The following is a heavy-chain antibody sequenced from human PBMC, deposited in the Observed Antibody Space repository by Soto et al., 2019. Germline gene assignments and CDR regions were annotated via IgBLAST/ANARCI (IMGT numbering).Heavy chain of an antibody. CDR2: IYYSGST. Sequence: SETLSLTXTVSGGSINSGGYYWSWIRQHPGRGLEWIGYIYYSGSTYYNPSLKSRVTISVDTSKNQFSLRLSSVTAADTAVYYCARSHCTGGSCYSGAFNICGQGTMVTVSS. CDR1: GGSINSGGYY. V-gene: IGHV4-31*02. D-gene: IGHD2-15*01. CDR3: ARSHCTGGSCYSGAFNI. J-gene: IGHJ3*02.